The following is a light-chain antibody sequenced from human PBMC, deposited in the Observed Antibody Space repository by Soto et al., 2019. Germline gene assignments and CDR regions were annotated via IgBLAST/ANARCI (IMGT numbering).Light chain of an antibody. CDR3: QQYINLWT. V-gene: IGKV3-15*01. CDR2: GAS. CDR1: QSVSSN. J-gene: IGKJ1*01. Sequence: TVMTQSPATLSVSLGERATLSCRASQSVSSNLAWYQQKPGQSPRLLIYGASTRATGIPARFSGSGSGTEFTLTISSLQSEDFAVYYCQQYINLWTFGQGTKVDIK.